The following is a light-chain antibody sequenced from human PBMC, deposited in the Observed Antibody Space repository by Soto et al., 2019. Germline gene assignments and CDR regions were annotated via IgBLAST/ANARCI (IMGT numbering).Light chain of an antibody. V-gene: IGKV1-9*01. Sequence: DIQMTQSPSTLSASVGDRVTITCRASQGIGSYLGWYQQAPGKAPKLLIYGASTLKSGVPSRFSGSGSGTEFTLTISSLQPEDFATYYCQQLNTYPAFGGGTKVEI. CDR2: GAS. J-gene: IGKJ4*01. CDR1: QGIGSY. CDR3: QQLNTYPA.